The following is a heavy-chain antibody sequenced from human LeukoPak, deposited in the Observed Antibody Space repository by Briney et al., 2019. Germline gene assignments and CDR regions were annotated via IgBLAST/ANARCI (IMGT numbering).Heavy chain of an antibody. J-gene: IGHJ6*03. D-gene: IGHD6-6*01. CDR3: ARSIAARRGYYYYYYMDV. Sequence: PSETLSLTFTDPGGPISSHYWSWIRQPPGKGLEWIGHIYDSGSSNYNPSLKRRVTISVDTSKNQFSLKLSSVTAADTGVYYCARSIAARRGYYYYYYMDVWGKGTTVTVSS. V-gene: IGHV4-59*11. CDR1: GGPISSHY. CDR2: IYDSGSS.